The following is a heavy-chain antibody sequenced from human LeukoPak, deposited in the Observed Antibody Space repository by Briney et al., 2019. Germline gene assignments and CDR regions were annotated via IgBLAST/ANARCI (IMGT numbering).Heavy chain of an antibody. CDR2: IYYSGST. D-gene: IGHD3-10*01. CDR3: AKDPRDYYGSGSSTEFDY. Sequence: SETLSLTCTVSGGSISSGGYYWSWIRQHPGKGLEWIGYIYYSGSTYYNPSLKSRVTISVDASKNQFSLKLSSVTAEDTAVYYCAKDPRDYYGSGSSTEFDYWGQGTLVTVSS. J-gene: IGHJ4*02. V-gene: IGHV4-31*03. CDR1: GGSISSGGYY.